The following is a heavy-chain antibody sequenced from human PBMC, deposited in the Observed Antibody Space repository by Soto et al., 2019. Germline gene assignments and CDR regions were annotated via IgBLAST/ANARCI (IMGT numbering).Heavy chain of an antibody. CDR2: INHSGST. J-gene: IGHJ6*02. CDR1: GGSFSGYY. V-gene: IGHV4-34*01. D-gene: IGHD3-3*01. Sequence: SETLSLTCAVYGGSFSGYYWSWIRQPPGKGLEWIGEINHSGSTNYNPSLKSRVTISVDTSKNQFSLKLSSVTAADTAVYYCARSPFWSGYYLYYYGMDVWGQGTTVTV. CDR3: ARSPFWSGYYLYYYGMDV.